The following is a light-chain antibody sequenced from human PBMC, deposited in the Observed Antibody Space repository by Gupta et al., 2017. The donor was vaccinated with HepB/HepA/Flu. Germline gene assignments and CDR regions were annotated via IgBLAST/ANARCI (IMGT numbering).Light chain of an antibody. CDR3: QHYNNLPLS. Sequence: EIIMTQSPATLSVSPGERATLSCRASQSVGNNLAWYQHIAGQAPRLLIFGASTRAPGIPARFSGSGSGTDFTLTISSLQSEDFALYYCQHYNNLPLSSGGGTKVEIK. CDR1: QSVGNN. CDR2: GAS. J-gene: IGKJ4*01. V-gene: IGKV3-15*01.